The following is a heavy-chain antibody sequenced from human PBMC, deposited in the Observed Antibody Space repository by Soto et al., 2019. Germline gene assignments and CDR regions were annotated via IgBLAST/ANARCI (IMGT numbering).Heavy chain of an antibody. CDR1: GYRFASYG. V-gene: IGHV1-18*04. J-gene: IGHJ4*02. CDR2: ISAYNGNT. Sequence: ASVKVTCKACGYRFASYGISWVRQAPGQGLEWMGWISAYNGNTNYAQKLQGRVTMTTDTSTSTAYMELRSLRSDDTAVYYWARSGYSYGSGNNFDYWGQGTLVTVSS. CDR3: ARSGYSYGSGNNFDY. D-gene: IGHD5-18*01.